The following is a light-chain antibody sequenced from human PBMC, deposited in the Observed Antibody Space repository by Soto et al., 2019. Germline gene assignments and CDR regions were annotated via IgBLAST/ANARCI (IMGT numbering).Light chain of an antibody. CDR1: SSDVGAFKY. V-gene: IGLV2-14*01. Sequence: QSVLTQPASVSGSPGQSITVSCTGTSSDVGAFKYVSWYQQHPGKAPKLLIFEVSYRPSGVSHRFSGSKSGNTASLTISGLQAEDEADYYCRSYTTSSTYVFGTGTKLTVL. CDR2: EVS. J-gene: IGLJ1*01. CDR3: RSYTTSSTYV.